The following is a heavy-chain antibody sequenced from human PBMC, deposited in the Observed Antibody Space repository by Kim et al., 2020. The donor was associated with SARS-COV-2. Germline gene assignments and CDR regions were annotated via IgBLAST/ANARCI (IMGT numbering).Heavy chain of an antibody. CDR2: IYYSGST. CDR3: ARHGAAYCSGGSCTFDY. V-gene: IGHV4-39*01. Sequence: SETLSLTCTVSGGSISSSSYYWGWIRQPPGKGLEWIGSIYYSGSTYYNPSLKSRVTISVDTSKNQFSLKLSSVTAADTAVYYCARHGAAYCSGGSCTFDYWGQGTLVTVSS. CDR1: GGSISSSSYY. D-gene: IGHD2-15*01. J-gene: IGHJ4*02.